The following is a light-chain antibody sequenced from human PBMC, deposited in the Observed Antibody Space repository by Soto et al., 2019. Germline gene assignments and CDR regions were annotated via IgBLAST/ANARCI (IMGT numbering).Light chain of an antibody. V-gene: IGKV1-5*01. Sequence: DIQMTQSPSTLSASVGDRVTITCRASQSVSNWLAWYQQKPGKVPKLLIYNASSLESGVPSRFSGSGSGTEFTLTISSLQPDDFATYYCQQYNSNPLTFGGGTKVEIK. CDR3: QQYNSNPLT. CDR1: QSVSNW. J-gene: IGKJ4*01. CDR2: NAS.